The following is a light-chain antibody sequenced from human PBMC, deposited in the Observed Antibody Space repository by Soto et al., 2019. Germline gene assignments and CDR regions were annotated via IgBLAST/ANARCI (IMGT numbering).Light chain of an antibody. Sequence: EIVLTQSPATLSLSPGERATLSCRASQSVSSYLAWYQQKPGQAPRLLIYDASNRATGIPARFSGSGSGTDFPLTISSLEPEDFAVYYCQQRSNWPLDFGQGTKLEIK. J-gene: IGKJ2*01. CDR3: QQRSNWPLD. CDR2: DAS. CDR1: QSVSSY. V-gene: IGKV3-11*01.